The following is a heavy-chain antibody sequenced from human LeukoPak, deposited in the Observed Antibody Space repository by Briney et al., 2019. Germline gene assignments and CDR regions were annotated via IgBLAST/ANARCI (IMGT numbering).Heavy chain of an antibody. CDR1: GGTFSSYA. D-gene: IGHD1-26*01. Sequence: SVKVSCKASGGTFSSYAISWVRQAPGQGLEWMGGIIPIFGTANYAQKFQGRVTITADKSTSTAYMELSSLRSEDTAVYYCASGSGSYYGRRFDYWGQGTLVTVSS. V-gene: IGHV1-69*06. CDR2: IIPIFGTA. CDR3: ASGSGSYYGRRFDY. J-gene: IGHJ4*02.